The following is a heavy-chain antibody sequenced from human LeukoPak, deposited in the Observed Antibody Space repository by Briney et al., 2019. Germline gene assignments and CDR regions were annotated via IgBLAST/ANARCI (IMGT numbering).Heavy chain of an antibody. Sequence: GGSLRLSCAASGFTFASYAMSWVRQRPGKGLEWVSAISGSGGNTYYADSVKGRFTISRDNSENTLYLQMDSLRADDTAVYYCAKGRTTTWDWFDPWGQGTLVTVSS. V-gene: IGHV3-23*01. CDR3: AKGRTTTWDWFDP. CDR2: ISGSGGNT. J-gene: IGHJ5*02. D-gene: IGHD4-17*01. CDR1: GFTFASYA.